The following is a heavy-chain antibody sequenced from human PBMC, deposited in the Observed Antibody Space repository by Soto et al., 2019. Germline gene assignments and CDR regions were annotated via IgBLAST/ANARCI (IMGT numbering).Heavy chain of an antibody. J-gene: IGHJ3*02. CDR2: ISGSGGST. CDR3: AREKWLVRRNDPFDI. D-gene: IGHD6-19*01. Sequence: GGSLRLSCAASGFTFSSYAMSWVRQAPGKGLEWVSAISGSGGSTYYADSVKGRFTISRDTSTNTVNMELSSLRSEDTAVYYCAREKWLVRRNDPFDIWGQGTMVTVS. V-gene: IGHV3-23*01. CDR1: GFTFSSYA.